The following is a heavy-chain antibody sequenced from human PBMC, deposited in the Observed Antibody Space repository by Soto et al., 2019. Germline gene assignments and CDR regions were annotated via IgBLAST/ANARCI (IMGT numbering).Heavy chain of an antibody. J-gene: IGHJ3*02. CDR2: INHSGST. D-gene: IGHD3-3*01. Sequence: PSETLSLTCAVYGGSFSGYYWSWIRQPPGKGLEWIGEINHSGSTNYNPSLKSRVTISVDMSKNQFSLKLSSVTAADTAVYYCARRIGYRPLFWSGYYKEKGNDAFDIWGQGTMVTVSS. V-gene: IGHV4-34*01. CDR1: GGSFSGYY. CDR3: ARRIGYRPLFWSGYYKEKGNDAFDI.